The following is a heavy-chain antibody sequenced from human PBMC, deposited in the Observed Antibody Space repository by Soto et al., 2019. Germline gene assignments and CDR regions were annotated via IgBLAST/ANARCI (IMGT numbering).Heavy chain of an antibody. CDR1: GDSVSSNSAA. Sequence: SQTLSLTCAISGDSVSSNSAAWNWLRQSPSRGLEWLGRTYYRSKWYNDYAVSVKSRITINPDTSKNQFSLQLNSVTPEDTAVYYCARELTGLLTQRENYFDYWGQGTLVTVSS. V-gene: IGHV6-1*01. CDR3: ARELTGLLTQRENYFDY. CDR2: TYYRSKWYN. J-gene: IGHJ4*02. D-gene: IGHD3-10*01.